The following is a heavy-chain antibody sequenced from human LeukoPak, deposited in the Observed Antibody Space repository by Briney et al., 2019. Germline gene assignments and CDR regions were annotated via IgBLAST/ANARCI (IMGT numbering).Heavy chain of an antibody. D-gene: IGHD6-13*01. CDR1: GYTFTSYY. CDR2: INPSGGST. CDR3: ARGGYSSSWYYYYMDV. V-gene: IGHV1-46*01. J-gene: IGHJ6*03. Sequence: ASVKVSCKASGYTFTSYYMHWVRQAPGQGLEWMGIINPSGGSTSYAQKFQGRVTMTRDMSTSTVYMELSSLRSEDTAVYYCARGGYSSSWYYYYMDVWGKGTTVTVSS.